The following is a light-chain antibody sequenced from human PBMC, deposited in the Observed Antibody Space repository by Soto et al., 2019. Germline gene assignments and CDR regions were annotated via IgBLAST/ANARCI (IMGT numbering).Light chain of an antibody. CDR1: SSDVGGYNY. CDR3: SSYTSSSTHYV. Sequence: QSVLTQPASVSGSPGQSITISCTGTSSDVGGYNYVSWYQQHPGKAPKLMIYDVSNRPSGVSNRFSGSKSGNTASLTISGLQAEDEADYNCSSYTSSSTHYVFGTGTKVTVL. V-gene: IGLV2-14*01. J-gene: IGLJ1*01. CDR2: DVS.